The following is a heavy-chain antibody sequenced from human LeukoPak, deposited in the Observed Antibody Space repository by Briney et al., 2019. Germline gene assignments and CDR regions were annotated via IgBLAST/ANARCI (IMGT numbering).Heavy chain of an antibody. D-gene: IGHD2-2*01. CDR2: IYSGGST. CDR3: ARAPFSTYPLDY. V-gene: IGHV3-53*01. CDR1: GFTVSGNY. Sequence: SGGSLRLSCAASGFTVSGNYMSWVRQAPGKGLEWVSVIYSGGSTYYADSVKGRFTISRDNSKNTLYLQMNSLRAEDTAVYYCARAPFSTYPLDYWGQGTLVTVSS. J-gene: IGHJ4*02.